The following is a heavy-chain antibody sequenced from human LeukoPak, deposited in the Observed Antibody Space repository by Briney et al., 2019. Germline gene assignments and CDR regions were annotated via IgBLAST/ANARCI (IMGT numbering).Heavy chain of an antibody. V-gene: IGHV1-18*01. CDR1: GYTFTSYG. D-gene: IGHD6-13*01. J-gene: IGHJ4*02. CDR3: ARGPYSSSWIFYFDY. CDR2: ISAYSGNT. Sequence: ASVKVSCKASGYTFTSYGISWVRQAPGQGLEWMGWISAYSGNTNYAQKLQGRVTMTTDTSTSTAYMELRSLRSDDTAVYYCARGPYSSSWIFYFDYWGQGTLVTVSS.